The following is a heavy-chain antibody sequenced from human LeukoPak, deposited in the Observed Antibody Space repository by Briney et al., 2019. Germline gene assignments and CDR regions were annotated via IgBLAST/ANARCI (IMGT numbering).Heavy chain of an antibody. CDR2: IYSGGST. Sequence: GGSLRLSCAASGLTVSNNYMSWVRQAPGKGLEWVSVIYSGGSTYYADSVKGRFTISRDNSKNTLYLQMNSLRAEDTAVYYCAREYCSGGSCYSRYDYWGQGTLVTVSS. V-gene: IGHV3-66*01. CDR3: AREYCSGGSCYSRYDY. D-gene: IGHD2-15*01. CDR1: GLTVSNNY. J-gene: IGHJ4*02.